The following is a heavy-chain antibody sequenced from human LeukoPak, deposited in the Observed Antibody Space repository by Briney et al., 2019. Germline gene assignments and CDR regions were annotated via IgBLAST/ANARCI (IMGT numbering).Heavy chain of an antibody. D-gene: IGHD1-26*01. CDR3: TRDRVGATSWFDP. CDR1: GYTFTSYG. J-gene: IGHJ5*02. Sequence: GASVKVSCKASGYTFTSYGISWVRQAPGQGLEGMGWISAYNGNTNYAQKLQGRVTMTTDTSTSTAYMELRSLRSDDTAVYYCTRDRVGATSWFDPWGQGTLVTVSS. V-gene: IGHV1-18*01. CDR2: ISAYNGNT.